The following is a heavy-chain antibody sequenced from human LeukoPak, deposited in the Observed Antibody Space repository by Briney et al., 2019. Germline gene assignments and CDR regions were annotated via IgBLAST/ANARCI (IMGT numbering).Heavy chain of an antibody. J-gene: IGHJ5*02. CDR2: INPNSGGT. CDR3: ARMHYSGYDPNWFDP. Sequence: ASVKVSCTASGYTFTTYFVHWVRQAPGQGLEWMGWINPNSGGTNYAQKFQGRVTMTRDTSISTAYMELSRLRSDDTAVYYCARMHYSGYDPNWFDPWGQGTLVTVSS. D-gene: IGHD5-12*01. V-gene: IGHV1-2*02. CDR1: GYTFTTYF.